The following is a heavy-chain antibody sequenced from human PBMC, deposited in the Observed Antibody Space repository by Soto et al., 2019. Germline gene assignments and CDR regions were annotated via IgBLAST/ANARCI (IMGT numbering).Heavy chain of an antibody. CDR2: IKSKSSGGTT. J-gene: IGHJ5*01. V-gene: IGHV3-15*01. CDR1: GFIFRNAW. Sequence: LVESGGGLVKPGGSIRLSCAASGFIFRNAWMSWVGQAPGKGLEWVGRIKSKSSGGTTDYAAPVEGRVAITRDDSKSILYLQMTSLTIEDTAVYFCTSEKGWRQSPLDSWGQGALVTVSS. CDR3: TSEKGWRQSPLDS. D-gene: IGHD4-4*01.